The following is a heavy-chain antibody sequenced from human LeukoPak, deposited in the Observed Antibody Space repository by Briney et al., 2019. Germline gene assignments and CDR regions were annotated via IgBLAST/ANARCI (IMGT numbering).Heavy chain of an antibody. CDR3: ARHGWHAWYFDL. CDR1: GGSFSGYS. J-gene: IGHJ2*01. V-gene: IGHV4-34*01. Sequence: SETLSLTCVVYGGSFSGYSWSWIRQPPGKGQEWIGEINQRRNTNYNPSLKSRVTISIDTSKNQFSLKLSSVTAADTAVYFCARHGWHAWYFDLWGRGTLVTVSS. D-gene: IGHD6-19*01. CDR2: INQRRNT.